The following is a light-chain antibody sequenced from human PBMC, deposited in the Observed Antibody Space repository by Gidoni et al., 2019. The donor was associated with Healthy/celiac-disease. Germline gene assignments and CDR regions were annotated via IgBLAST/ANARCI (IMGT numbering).Light chain of an antibody. J-gene: IGLJ3*02. Sequence: HFALTQLASLYGSTGQSLTISCTGPSSDVVCYNYVSWYQHHPGKAPKLMIYDVSNRPSGVSNRVTGSKSGNTASLTSSGLQAEDEADYYCSSYTSSSTQVFGGGTKLTVL. CDR1: SSDVVCYNY. CDR3: SSYTSSSTQV. CDR2: DVS. V-gene: IGLV2-14*03.